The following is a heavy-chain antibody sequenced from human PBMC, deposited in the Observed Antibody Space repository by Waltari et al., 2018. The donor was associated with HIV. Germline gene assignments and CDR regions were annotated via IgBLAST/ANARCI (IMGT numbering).Heavy chain of an antibody. J-gene: IGHJ4*02. CDR1: GYSFTSYW. D-gene: IGHD6-13*01. V-gene: IGHV5-10-1*01. CDR2: IGRSDSYP. CDR3: ARHPYSSSGSYYFDY. Sequence: EVQLVQSGAEVKKPGESLRISCKGSGYSFTSYWISWVGQLPGKGLEWMGRIGRSDSYPNYSPSFQGHVTISADKSISTAYLQWSSLKASDTAMYYCARHPYSSSGSYYFDYWGQGTLVTVSS.